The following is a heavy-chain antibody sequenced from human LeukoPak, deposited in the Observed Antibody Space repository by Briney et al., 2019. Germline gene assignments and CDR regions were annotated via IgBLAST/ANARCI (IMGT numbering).Heavy chain of an antibody. V-gene: IGHV1-46*01. CDR2: INPSGGST. D-gene: IGHD2-8*01. CDR1: GYTFTSYY. CDR3: ARGTPIVLMVYAFGP. J-gene: IGHJ5*02. Sequence: GASVKVSCKASGYTFTSYYMHWVRQAPGQGLEWMGIINPSGGSTSYAQKFQGRVTMTRDTSTSTVHMELSSLRSEDTAVYYCARGTPIVLMVYAFGPWGQGTLVTVSS.